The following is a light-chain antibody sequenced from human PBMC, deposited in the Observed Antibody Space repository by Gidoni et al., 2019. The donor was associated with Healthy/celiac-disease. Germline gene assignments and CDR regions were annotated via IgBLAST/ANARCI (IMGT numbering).Light chain of an antibody. V-gene: IGKV1-39*01. CDR1: QSISSY. Sequence: IQMTQSPSSLSASVGDRVTITCRASQSISSYLNWYQQKPGKAPELLIYAASRLQSGVPSRFSGSGSGTDFTLTISSLQPEDFATYYCQQSYSTPITFGQGTQLEIK. CDR2: AAS. J-gene: IGKJ5*01. CDR3: QQSYSTPIT.